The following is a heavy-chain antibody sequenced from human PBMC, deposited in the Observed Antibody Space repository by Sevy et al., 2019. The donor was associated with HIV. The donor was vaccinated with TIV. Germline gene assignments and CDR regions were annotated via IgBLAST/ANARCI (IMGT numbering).Heavy chain of an antibody. CDR3: ARVYYYDYSSPGY. D-gene: IGHD3-16*01. CDR1: GYSFTNYY. Sequence: ASVKVSCKASGYSFTNYYIHWVRQAPGQGLEWMGVINPSGGSTSYAQKLQGRVTMTRDTSTSTVYMELSSLRSEDTAVYYCARVYYYDYSSPGYWGQGTLVTVSS. J-gene: IGHJ4*02. V-gene: IGHV1-46*04. CDR2: INPSGGST.